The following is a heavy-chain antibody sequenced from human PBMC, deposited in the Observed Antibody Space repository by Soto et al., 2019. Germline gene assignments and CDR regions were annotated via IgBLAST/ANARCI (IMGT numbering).Heavy chain of an antibody. V-gene: IGHV3-21*01. CDR3: ARPPGGIKNYGMDV. Sequence: EVPLVESGGGLVKPGGSLRLSCAASGFTFSSYSMNWVRQAPGKGLEWVSSISSSSSYIYYADSVKGRFTISRDNAKNSLYLQMNSLRAEDTAVYYCARPPGGIKNYGMDVWGQGTTVTVSS. J-gene: IGHJ6*02. CDR1: GFTFSSYS. D-gene: IGHD1-26*01. CDR2: ISSSSSYI.